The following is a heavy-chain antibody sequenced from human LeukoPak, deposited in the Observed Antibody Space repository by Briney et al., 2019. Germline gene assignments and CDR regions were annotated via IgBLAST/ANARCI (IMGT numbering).Heavy chain of an antibody. Sequence: SVKVSCKASGGTFSSYAISWVRQAPGQGLEWMGGNIPIFGTANYAQKFQGRVTITTDESTSTAYMELSSLRSEDTAVYYCARGGHDILTGYYFPLDYWGQGTLVTVSS. D-gene: IGHD3-9*01. CDR1: GGTFSSYA. CDR2: NIPIFGTA. CDR3: ARGGHDILTGYYFPLDY. J-gene: IGHJ4*02. V-gene: IGHV1-69*05.